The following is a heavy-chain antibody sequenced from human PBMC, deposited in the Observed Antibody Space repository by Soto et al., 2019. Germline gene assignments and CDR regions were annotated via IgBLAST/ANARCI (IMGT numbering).Heavy chain of an antibody. D-gene: IGHD3-9*01. CDR1: GGSISSGDYY. CDR2: IYYSGSI. Sequence: PSETLSLTCTVSGGSISSGDYYWSWIRQPPGKGLEWIGYIYYSGSIYHNPSLKSRVTISADTSKNQFSLKLNSVTAADTAVYYCARVGYDILTGYSNWFDPWGQGTLVTVSS. V-gene: IGHV4-30-4*01. J-gene: IGHJ5*02. CDR3: ARVGYDILTGYSNWFDP.